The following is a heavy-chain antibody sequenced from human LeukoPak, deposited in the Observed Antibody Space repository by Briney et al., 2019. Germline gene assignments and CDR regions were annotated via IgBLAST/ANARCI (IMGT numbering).Heavy chain of an antibody. CDR3: ARADTAMVDY. V-gene: IGHV3-66*01. CDR1: GFTFSDYY. D-gene: IGHD5-18*01. CDR2: IYSGGST. J-gene: IGHJ4*02. Sequence: GGSLRPSCAASGFTFSDYYMSWVRQAPGKGLEWVSVIYSGGSTYYADSVKGRFTISRDNSKNTLYLQMNSLRAEDTAVYYCARADTAMVDYWGQGTLVTVSS.